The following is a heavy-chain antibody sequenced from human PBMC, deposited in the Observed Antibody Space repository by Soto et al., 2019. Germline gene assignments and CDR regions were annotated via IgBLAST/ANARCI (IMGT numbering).Heavy chain of an antibody. CDR2: VYYSGST. CDR3: GRLEGLATISYYFDY. D-gene: IGHD3-9*01. CDR1: GGSVSSSSYY. Sequence: QLQLQESGPGLVKPSETLSLTCTVSGGSVSSSSYYWGWVRQPPGKGLEWIGSVYYSGSTYYNPSLESRVTIPVDKSKNQFSLKLMSVSAADTAVYYCGRLEGLATISYYFDYWGQGALVTVSS. J-gene: IGHJ4*02. V-gene: IGHV4-39*01.